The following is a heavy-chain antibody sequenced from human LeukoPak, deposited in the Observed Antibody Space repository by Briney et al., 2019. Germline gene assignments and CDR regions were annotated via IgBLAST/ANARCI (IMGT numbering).Heavy chain of an antibody. CDR3: ARSMHYYDSNASDL. V-gene: IGHV4-31*03. CDR2: IYYSGST. D-gene: IGHD3-22*01. CDR1: GGSISSGGYY. Sequence: SQTLSLTCSVSGGSISSGGYYWSWIRQHPGKGLEWIGYIYYSGSTYYNPSLKSRVTISVDTSKNQFSLKLSSVTAADTAVYYCARSMHYYDSNASDLWGQGTMVTVSS. J-gene: IGHJ3*01.